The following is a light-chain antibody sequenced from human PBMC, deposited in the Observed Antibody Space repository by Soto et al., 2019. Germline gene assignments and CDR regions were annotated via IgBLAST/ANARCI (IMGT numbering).Light chain of an antibody. CDR2: GAS. Sequence: EIVLTQSRATLSLSPGERATLSCRASQSVSSKLAWYQQKPGQAPRLLIYGASTRATGIPARFSGSGSGTEFTLTISSLQSEDFAVYHCQQYDGWPRTFGQGTKVDI. CDR3: QQYDGWPRT. V-gene: IGKV3-15*01. J-gene: IGKJ1*01. CDR1: QSVSSK.